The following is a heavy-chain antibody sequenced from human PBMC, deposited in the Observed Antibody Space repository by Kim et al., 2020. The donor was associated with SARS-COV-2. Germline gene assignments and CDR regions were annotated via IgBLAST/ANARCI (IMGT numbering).Heavy chain of an antibody. D-gene: IGHD6-6*01. J-gene: IGHJ6*02. Sequence: GGSLRLSCVASGFTLGDYATHWVRQAPGKGLEWVAGMSWNSGSICYADSVKGRFTISRDTAKNSLYLEMNRLRPDDTALYYCAKALGRRSFVSMASGKYYYGMDVWGQGTTVTVSS. CDR3: AKALGRRSFVSMASGKYYYGMDV. V-gene: IGHV3-9*01. CDR2: MSWNSGSI. CDR1: GFTLGDYA.